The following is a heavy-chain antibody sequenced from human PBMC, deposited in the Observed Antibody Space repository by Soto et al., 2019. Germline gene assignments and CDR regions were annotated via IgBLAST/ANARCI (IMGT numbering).Heavy chain of an antibody. Sequence: PGGSLRLSCAASGFTFSSYAMSWVRQAPGKGLEWVSAISGSGGSTYYADSVKGRFTISRDNSKNTLYLQMNSLRAEDTAVYYCAKGYCSSTSCPIPFYYYYMDVWGKGTTVTVSS. J-gene: IGHJ6*03. CDR1: GFTFSSYA. CDR2: ISGSGGST. D-gene: IGHD2-2*01. CDR3: AKGYCSSTSCPIPFYYYYMDV. V-gene: IGHV3-23*01.